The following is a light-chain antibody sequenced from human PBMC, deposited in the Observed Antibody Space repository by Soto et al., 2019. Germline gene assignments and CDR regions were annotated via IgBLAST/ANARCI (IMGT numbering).Light chain of an antibody. V-gene: IGLV2-14*01. Sequence: QSALTQPASVSGSPGQSITISCTGTSSDVGGYNYVSWYQQHPGKAPKLMIYDVSNRPSGVSNRFSGSKSGNTASLTISGLQAEDEADYYCSSYTGSSTPYVFGTGT. CDR1: SSDVGGYNY. CDR2: DVS. CDR3: SSYTGSSTPYV. J-gene: IGLJ1*01.